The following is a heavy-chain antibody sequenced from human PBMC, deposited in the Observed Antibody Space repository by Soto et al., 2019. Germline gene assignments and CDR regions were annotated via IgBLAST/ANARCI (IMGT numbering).Heavy chain of an antibody. V-gene: IGHV4-34*01. J-gene: IGHJ6*02. CDR2: INHSGST. Sequence: QVQLQQWGAGLLKPSETLSLPCSVYGGSGGSFSGYYWSWIRQPPGMGLEWIGEINHSGSTNYNPSRKSRVTISVDPSKNQFSLKLGSVTAADTAVYYCARHKYDSSGYYHYYYGMDVWGQGTTVTVSS. D-gene: IGHD3-22*01. CDR1: GGSGGSFSGYY. CDR3: ARHKYDSSGYYHYYYGMDV.